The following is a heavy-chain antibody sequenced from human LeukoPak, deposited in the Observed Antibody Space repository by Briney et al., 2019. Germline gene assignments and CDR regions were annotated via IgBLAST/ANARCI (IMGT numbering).Heavy chain of an antibody. V-gene: IGHV1-46*01. CDR1: GYTFTSYY. CDR2: ISPSGAST. J-gene: IGHJ3*01. CDR3: ARGSSRGPRDAFDF. Sequence: ASVKVSCKASGYTFTSYYVHWVRQAPGQGLEWMGLISPSGASTSYAQEFQGRVTMTRDMSTSTVYMELSSLISEDTAVYYCARGSSRGPRDAFDFWGQGTMVTLSS. D-gene: IGHD2-15*01.